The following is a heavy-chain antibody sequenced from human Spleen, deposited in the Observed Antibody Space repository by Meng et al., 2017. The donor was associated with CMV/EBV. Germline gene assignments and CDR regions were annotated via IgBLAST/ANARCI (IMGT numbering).Heavy chain of an antibody. D-gene: IGHD3-10*01. CDR1: ATSLSDSC. Sequence: VHAPGSAPGHVSPSATLSLTCIVAATSLSDSCWSLIRQPAGKGLEWIGRIFTDGSINYNPSLKSRVTMSLDTSKNQFSLKLSSVTAADTAVYYCASSSPFGAYYFDYWGQGTLVTVSS. V-gene: IGHV4-4*07. CDR2: IFTDGSI. J-gene: IGHJ4*02. CDR3: ASSSPFGAYYFDY.